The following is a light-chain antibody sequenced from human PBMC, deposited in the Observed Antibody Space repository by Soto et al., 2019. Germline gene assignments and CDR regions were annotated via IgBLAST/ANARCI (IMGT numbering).Light chain of an antibody. CDR3: QQTYDTPFT. Sequence: DIQMTQSPSYLSASVGDRVTITCRASQSISTYLSWYQQKPGQAPTVLIYAASRLERGVPSRFSGSGSVTDFALTVSSLQPEDFATCYCQQTYDTPFTFGPGTTV. CDR1: QSISTY. V-gene: IGKV1-39*01. J-gene: IGKJ3*01. CDR2: AAS.